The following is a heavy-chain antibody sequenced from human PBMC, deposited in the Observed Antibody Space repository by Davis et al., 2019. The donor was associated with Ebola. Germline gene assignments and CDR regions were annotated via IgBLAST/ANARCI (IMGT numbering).Heavy chain of an antibody. V-gene: IGHV3-33*01. CDR3: ARDAPYSSGYDY. CDR2: IWYDGSNK. J-gene: IGHJ4*02. CDR1: GFNFRSYG. Sequence: PGGSLRLSCAASGFNFRSYGMHWIRQAPGKGLEWVAVIWYDGSNKYYADSVKGRFTISRDNSKNTLYLQMNSLRAEDTAVYYCARDAPYSSGYDYWGQGTLVTVSS. D-gene: IGHD6-19*01.